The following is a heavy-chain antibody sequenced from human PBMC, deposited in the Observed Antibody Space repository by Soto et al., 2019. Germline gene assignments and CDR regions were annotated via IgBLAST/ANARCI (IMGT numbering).Heavy chain of an antibody. CDR2: ISGSGGST. D-gene: IGHD2-2*01. V-gene: IGHV3-23*01. CDR1: GFTFSSYA. J-gene: IGHJ3*02. CDR3: AKDLGYCSSTSCYEDDAFDI. Sequence: EVQLLESGGGLVQPGGSLRLSCAASGFTFSSYAMSWVRQAPGKGLEWVSAISGSGGSTYYADSVKGRFTISRDNSKNTLYLQMNSLSAEDAAVYYCAKDLGYCSSTSCYEDDAFDIWGQGKMVTVSS.